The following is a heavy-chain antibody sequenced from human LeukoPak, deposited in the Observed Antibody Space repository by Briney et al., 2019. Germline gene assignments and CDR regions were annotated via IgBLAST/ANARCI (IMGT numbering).Heavy chain of an antibody. CDR1: GYSISSGYY. J-gene: IGHJ6*02. V-gene: IGHV4-38-2*02. Sequence: SETLSLTCTVSGYSISSGYYWGWIRQPPGKGLEWIGSIYHSGSTYYNPSLKSRVTISVDTSKNQFSLKLSSVTAADTAVYYCARAAQTVWFGELLSNLYYYYGMDVWGQGITVTVSS. CDR3: ARAAQTVWFGELLSNLYYYYGMDV. D-gene: IGHD3-10*01. CDR2: IYHSGST.